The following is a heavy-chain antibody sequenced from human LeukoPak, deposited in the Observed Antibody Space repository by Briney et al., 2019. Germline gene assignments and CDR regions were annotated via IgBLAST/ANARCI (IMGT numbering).Heavy chain of an antibody. CDR3: ARDRYYGSGSYGHWFDF. CDR2: ISAYNGNT. D-gene: IGHD3-10*01. Sequence: ASVKVSCKASGYTFNSYGITWVRQAPGQGLEWMGWISAYNGNTKYAQKLQGRVTMTTDTSTSSAYMELRSLRSDDTAVYYCARDRYYGSGSYGHWFDFWGQGTLVTVSS. V-gene: IGHV1-18*01. CDR1: GYTFNSYG. J-gene: IGHJ5*01.